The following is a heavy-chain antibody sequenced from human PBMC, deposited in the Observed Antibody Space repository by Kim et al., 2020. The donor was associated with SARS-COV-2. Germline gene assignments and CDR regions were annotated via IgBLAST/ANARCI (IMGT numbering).Heavy chain of an antibody. CDR1: GGSISSYY. Sequence: SETLSLTCTVSGGSISSYYWSWIRQPPGKRLEWIGYIYYSGGADYNPSLKSRVTISVDTSKNQFSLRLSSVTAADTAVYYCARQRDGTDGHNYIDYWGQGTLVTVSS. CDR3: ARQRDGTDGHNYIDY. D-gene: IGHD1-1*01. J-gene: IGHJ4*02. CDR2: IYYSGGA. V-gene: IGHV4-59*08.